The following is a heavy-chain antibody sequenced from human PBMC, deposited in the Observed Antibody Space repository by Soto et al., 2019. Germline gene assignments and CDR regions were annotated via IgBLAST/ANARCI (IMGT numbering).Heavy chain of an antibody. CDR3: ARIGADILAGFYSHYFVY. D-gene: IGHD3-9*01. J-gene: IGHJ4*02. CDR2: IFSNDEK. Sequence: SGPTLLNPTETLTLTCTVSGCSLSNARVGVSWIRQPPGKALEWLAHIFSNDEKSYSSSLMGRLTISKDTSESQVVLTMTNVDPVDTATYYCARIGADILAGFYSHYFVYWGQGTLVTVSS. V-gene: IGHV2-26*01. CDR1: GCSLSNARVG.